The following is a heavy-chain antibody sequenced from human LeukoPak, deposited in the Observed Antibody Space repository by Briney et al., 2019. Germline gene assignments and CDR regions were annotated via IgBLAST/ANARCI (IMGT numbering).Heavy chain of an antibody. J-gene: IGHJ4*02. CDR3: ALYFDTYYFDY. Sequence: GESLKISCKGSGYRFTSYWIGWVRQMPGKGLEWMGIIYPGDSDTRYRPSFQGQVTISADKSMNTAYLQWSSLKASDTAMYYCALYFDTYYFDYWGQGTLVTVSS. D-gene: IGHD2-2*02. V-gene: IGHV5-51*01. CDR1: GYRFTSYW. CDR2: IYPGDSDT.